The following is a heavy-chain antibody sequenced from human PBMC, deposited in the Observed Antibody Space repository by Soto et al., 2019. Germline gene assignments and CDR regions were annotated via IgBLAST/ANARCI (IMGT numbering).Heavy chain of an antibody. CDR2: ISYDGSNK. CDR1: GFTFSSYG. Sequence: PGGSLRLSCAASGFTFSSYGMHWVRQAPGKGLEGVAVISYDGSNKYYADSVKGRFTISRDNSKDTLYLQMNSLRAEDTAVYYCAKEPRPAYCGGDCPIWSGYWGQGTLVTVSS. D-gene: IGHD2-21*02. V-gene: IGHV3-30*18. CDR3: AKEPRPAYCGGDCPIWSGY. J-gene: IGHJ4*02.